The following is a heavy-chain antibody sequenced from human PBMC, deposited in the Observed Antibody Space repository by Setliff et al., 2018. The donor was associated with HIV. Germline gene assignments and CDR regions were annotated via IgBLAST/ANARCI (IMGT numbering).Heavy chain of an antibody. CDR2: IRYDGSNK. J-gene: IGHJ5*02. V-gene: IGHV3-30*02. Sequence: GGSLRLSCAASGFTFSSYGMHWVRQAPGKGLEWVAFIRYDGSNKYYADSVKGRFTISRDNSKNTLYLRMNSLRAEDTAVYYCARDNGRYFDRGWFDPWGQGALVTVSS. D-gene: IGHD3-9*01. CDR1: GFTFSSYG. CDR3: ARDNGRYFDRGWFDP.